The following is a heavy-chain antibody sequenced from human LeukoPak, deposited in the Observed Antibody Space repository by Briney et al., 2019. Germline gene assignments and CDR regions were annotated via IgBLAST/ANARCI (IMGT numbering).Heavy chain of an antibody. J-gene: IGHJ5*02. CDR1: GGSFSGYY. D-gene: IGHD2-2*01. V-gene: IGHV4-34*01. Sequence: SETLSLTCAVYGGSFSGYYWSWIRQPPGKGLEWIGEINHGGSTNYNPSLKSRVTISVDTSKNQFSLKLSSVTAADTAVYYCATENIVVVPAAAYNWFDPWGHGTLVTVSS. CDR3: ATENIVVVPAAAYNWFDP. CDR2: INHGGST.